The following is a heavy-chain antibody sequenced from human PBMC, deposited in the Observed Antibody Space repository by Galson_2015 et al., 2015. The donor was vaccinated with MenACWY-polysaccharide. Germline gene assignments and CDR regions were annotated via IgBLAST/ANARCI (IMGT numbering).Heavy chain of an antibody. V-gene: IGHV3-21*04. CDR2: ISGSSGII. CDR3: ARSAWLDI. CDR1: GFTFSSYA. J-gene: IGHJ3*02. Sequence: SLRLSCAASGFTFSSYATSWVRQAPGKGLEWVSSISGSSGIIYYADSVKGRFTISRDNAKNSLYLQMNSLRAEDTAMYYCARSAWLDIWGQGTMVTVSS. D-gene: IGHD6-25*01.